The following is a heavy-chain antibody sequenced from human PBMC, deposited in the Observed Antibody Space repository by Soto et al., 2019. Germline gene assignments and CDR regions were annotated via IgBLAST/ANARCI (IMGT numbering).Heavy chain of an antibody. Sequence: ASVKVSCKASGGTFSSYAISWVRQAPGQGLEWMGGIIPIFGTANYAQKFQGRVTITADKSTSTAYMELSSLRSEDTAVYYCARDRMRPDVATTSPWFDPWGQGTLVTAPQ. CDR2: IIPIFGTA. CDR3: ARDRMRPDVATTSPWFDP. J-gene: IGHJ5*02. V-gene: IGHV1-69*06. CDR1: GGTFSSYA. D-gene: IGHD5-12*01.